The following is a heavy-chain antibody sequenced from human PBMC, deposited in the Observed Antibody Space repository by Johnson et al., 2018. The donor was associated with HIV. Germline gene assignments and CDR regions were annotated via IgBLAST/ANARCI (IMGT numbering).Heavy chain of an antibody. J-gene: IGHJ3*02. CDR3: AKEGRYVEGAFDI. Sequence: QVQLVESGGGVVQPGRSLSLSCAASGFTFSDSYMNWIRQAPGKGLEYVSAISSNGGSTYYADSVKGRFTISRDNSKNTLYLQMNSLRAEDKAVYYCAKEGRYVEGAFDIWGQGTMVTVSS. V-gene: IGHV3-64*04. D-gene: IGHD5-12*01. CDR1: GFTFSDSY. CDR2: ISSNGGST.